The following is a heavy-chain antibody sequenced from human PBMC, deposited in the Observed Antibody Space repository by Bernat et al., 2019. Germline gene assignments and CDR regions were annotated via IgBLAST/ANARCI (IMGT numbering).Heavy chain of an antibody. Sequence: QVQLQQWGAGLLKPSETLSLTCAVYGGSFSGYYWSWTRQPPGKGLDWIGEINHSGSTNYNPSLTSRVTISVDTSKNQFSLKLSSVTAADAAVYYCAGGLFGPLPGYWGQGTLVTVSS. CDR2: INHSGST. V-gene: IGHV4-34*01. CDR3: AGGLFGPLPGY. D-gene: IGHD3-16*01. CDR1: GGSFSGYY. J-gene: IGHJ4*02.